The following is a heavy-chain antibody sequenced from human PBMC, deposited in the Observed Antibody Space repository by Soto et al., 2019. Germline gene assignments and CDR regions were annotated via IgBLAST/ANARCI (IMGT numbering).Heavy chain of an antibody. J-gene: IGHJ4*02. D-gene: IGHD6-13*01. Sequence: KPSETLSLTCGVSGFSTSSGYYWGWFRQPPGKGLEWIGSIYHSGTTYYNPSLESRVTISLDTPENGFSLKLTSVTTADTAVYFCARSLFTSSWFAGDWGQGSLVTGSS. CDR3: ARSLFTSSWFAGD. CDR2: IYHSGTT. V-gene: IGHV4-38-2*01. CDR1: GFSTSSGYY.